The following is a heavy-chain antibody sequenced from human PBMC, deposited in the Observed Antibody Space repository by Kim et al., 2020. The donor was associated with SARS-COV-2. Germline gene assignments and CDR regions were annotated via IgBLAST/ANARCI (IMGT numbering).Heavy chain of an antibody. D-gene: IGHD1-7*01. V-gene: IGHV1-69*13. CDR1: GGTFSSYA. CDR2: IIPIFGTA. Sequence: SVKVSCKASGGTFSSYAISWVRQAPGQGLEWMGGIIPIFGTANYAQKFQGRVTITADESTSTAYMELSSLRSEDTAVYYCARVVYGSDNWNYGLDYWGQGTLVTVSS. CDR3: ARVVYGSDNWNYGLDY. J-gene: IGHJ4*02.